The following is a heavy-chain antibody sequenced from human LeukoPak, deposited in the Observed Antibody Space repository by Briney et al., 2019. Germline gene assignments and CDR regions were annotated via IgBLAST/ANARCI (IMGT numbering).Heavy chain of an antibody. CDR1: DGSISSSSYY. CDR2: IYYSGST. V-gene: IGHV4-39*07. CDR3: AREQVGFRYGSGSHLLRD. D-gene: IGHD3-10*01. J-gene: IGHJ4*02. Sequence: SETLSLTCTVSDGSISSSSYYWGWIRQPPGKGLEWIGSIYYSGSTYYNPSLKSRVTMSIDTSKNQFSLKLSSVTAADTAVYYCAREQVGFRYGSGSHLLRDWGQGTLVTVSS.